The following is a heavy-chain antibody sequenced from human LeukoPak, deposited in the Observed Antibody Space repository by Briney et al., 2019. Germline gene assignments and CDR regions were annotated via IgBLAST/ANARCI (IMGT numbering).Heavy chain of an antibody. Sequence: SVKVSCKASGGTFSSYAISWVRQAPGQGLEWMGGIIPIFGTANYAQKFQGRVTITADKSTSTAYMELSSLRSEDTAVYYCASSYYYDSSEYYFDYWGQGTLVTVSS. D-gene: IGHD3-22*01. CDR2: IIPIFGTA. CDR1: GGTFSSYA. CDR3: ASSYYYDSSEYYFDY. V-gene: IGHV1-69*06. J-gene: IGHJ4*02.